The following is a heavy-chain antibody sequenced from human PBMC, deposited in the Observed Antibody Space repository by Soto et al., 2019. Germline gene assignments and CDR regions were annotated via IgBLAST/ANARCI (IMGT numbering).Heavy chain of an antibody. CDR1: GFTFRSYV. V-gene: IGHV3-30*19. Sequence: QVQLVESGGGVFQPGTSLRVSCVGSGFTFRSYVIHWVRQAPGKGLEWVALTSYDGSGKYYGDSVRGRFTISRDNSRNTVDLQMDRLRLEDTALYYCARWGTTGGLDVWGQGTLVSVSS. J-gene: IGHJ1*01. CDR2: TSYDGSGK. CDR3: ARWGTTGGLDV. D-gene: IGHD3-16*01.